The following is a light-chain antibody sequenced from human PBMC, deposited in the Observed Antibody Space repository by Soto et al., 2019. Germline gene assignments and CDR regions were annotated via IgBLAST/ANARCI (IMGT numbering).Light chain of an antibody. CDR2: DVS. J-gene: IGKJ1*01. CDR3: QQYDYSRT. Sequence: IQVTQSPSSLSASVGDRVTITCRASQGNNNYLAWYQQKPGKVPKLLIYDVSSLETGVPSRFSGSGSGTEFSLTIRGLQPDDFATYYCQQYDYSRTFGQGTKVDIK. CDR1: QGNNNY. V-gene: IGKV1D-13*01.